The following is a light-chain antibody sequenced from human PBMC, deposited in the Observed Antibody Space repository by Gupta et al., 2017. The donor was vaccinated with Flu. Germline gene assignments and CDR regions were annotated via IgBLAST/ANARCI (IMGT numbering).Light chain of an antibody. Sequence: QSALTQPASVAGSPGQSITISCTGTSSDVGSYNPVPWYQQHPGKAPKLMIYEGSKRPPGVSNRFSGSKAGNTASLTISGLQAEDEADYYCCSYAGSSTYVFGTGTKVTVL. CDR3: CSYAGSSTYV. J-gene: IGLJ1*01. V-gene: IGLV2-23*01. CDR2: EGS. CDR1: SSDVGSYNP.